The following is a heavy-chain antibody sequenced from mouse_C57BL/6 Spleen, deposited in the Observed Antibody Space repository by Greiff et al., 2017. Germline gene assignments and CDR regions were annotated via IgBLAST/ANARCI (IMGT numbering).Heavy chain of an antibody. CDR1: GYTFTDYN. D-gene: IGHD1-1*02. CDR2: INPNNGGT. CDR3: APYGQYYFDY. Sequence: EVQLQESGPELVKPGASVKMSCKASGYTFTDYNMHWVKQSHGKSLEWIGYINPNNGGTSYNQKFKGKATLTVNKSSSTAYMELRSLTSEDSAVYYCAPYGQYYFDYWGQGTTLTVSS. V-gene: IGHV1-22*01. J-gene: IGHJ2*01.